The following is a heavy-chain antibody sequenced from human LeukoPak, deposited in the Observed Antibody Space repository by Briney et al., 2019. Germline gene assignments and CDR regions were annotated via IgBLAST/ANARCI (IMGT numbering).Heavy chain of an antibody. D-gene: IGHD5-12*01. Sequence: SETLSLTCSVSGGSISSGDYYWSWIRQHPGKGLEWIGYIHYSGSTYYNPSLKSRVSISVSTSKNRFSLQLSSVTAADTAVYYCARVVGYDQLDYWGQGTLVTVSS. CDR1: GGSISSGDYY. CDR3: ARVVGYDQLDY. J-gene: IGHJ4*02. CDR2: IHYSGST. V-gene: IGHV4-31*03.